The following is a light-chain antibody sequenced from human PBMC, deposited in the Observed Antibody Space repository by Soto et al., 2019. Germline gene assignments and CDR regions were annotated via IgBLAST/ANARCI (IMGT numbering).Light chain of an antibody. CDR1: SSDAGGYNY. CDR2: DVS. CDR3: NSYTTSNTRKVV. V-gene: IGLV2-14*01. J-gene: IGLJ1*01. Sequence: QSVLTQPASVSGSPGQSITISCTGTSSDAGGYNYVSWYQQHPGKAPKFMIYDVSNRPSGVSTRFSGSKSGNTASLTISGLQAEDEADYYCNSYTTSNTRKVVFGNGTKVTVL.